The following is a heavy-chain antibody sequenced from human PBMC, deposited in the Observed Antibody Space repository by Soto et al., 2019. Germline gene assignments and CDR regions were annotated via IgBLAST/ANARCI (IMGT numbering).Heavy chain of an antibody. D-gene: IGHD5-18*01. V-gene: IGHV4-59*01. CDR3: ARRYGYSFDY. CDR1: GGSIRSYY. CDR2: IYYSGST. J-gene: IGHJ4*02. Sequence: LEILSLTCTVSGGSIRSYYWSWIRQPPGKGLEWIGYIYYSGSTNYNPSLKSRVTISVDTSKNQFSLKLSSVTAADTAVYYCARRYGYSFDYWGQGTLVTVSS.